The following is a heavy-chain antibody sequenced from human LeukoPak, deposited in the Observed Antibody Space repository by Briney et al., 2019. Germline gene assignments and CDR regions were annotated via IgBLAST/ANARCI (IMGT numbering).Heavy chain of an antibody. Sequence: ASVKVSCKASGYTFTSYYMHWVRQAPVQGLEWMGIINPSGGSTTYAPNFQGRVTMTRDTSTSTVYMELSSLRSEDTAVYFCARGGTDYYDSSGFSGYWGQGTLVTVSS. D-gene: IGHD3-22*01. CDR3: ARGGTDYYDSSGFSGY. CDR2: INPSGGST. V-gene: IGHV1-46*01. J-gene: IGHJ4*02. CDR1: GYTFTSYY.